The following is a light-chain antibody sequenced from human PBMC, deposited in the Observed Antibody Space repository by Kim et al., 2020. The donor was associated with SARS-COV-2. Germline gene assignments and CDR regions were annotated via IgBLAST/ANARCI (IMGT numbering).Light chain of an antibody. V-gene: IGKV3-20*01. CDR2: AAS. CDR1: DFITHNF. CDR3: QHYVRAPIT. J-gene: IGKJ5*01. Sequence: EIVLTQSPGTLSLSPGERVTLSCRASDFITHNFLAWHQQKPGQAPRLLIYAASNRASGIPDRFSGSGSGTEFTLTISRLEPEDFAVYYCQHYVRAPITFGQGTRLEIK.